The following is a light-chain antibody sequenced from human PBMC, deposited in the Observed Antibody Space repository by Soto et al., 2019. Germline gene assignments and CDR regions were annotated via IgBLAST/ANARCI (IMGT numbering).Light chain of an antibody. CDR3: QQYYSTFT. J-gene: IGKJ3*01. Sequence: DIVMTQSPDSLAVSLGERATINCKSSQSVLYSSNNKNYLAWYQQKPGQPPKLLIYRASTRESGVPDRFSGSGSGTDFTLTISSLQDEDVAVYYCQQYYSTFTFGPGTKVDIK. CDR1: QSVLYSSNNKNY. CDR2: RAS. V-gene: IGKV4-1*01.